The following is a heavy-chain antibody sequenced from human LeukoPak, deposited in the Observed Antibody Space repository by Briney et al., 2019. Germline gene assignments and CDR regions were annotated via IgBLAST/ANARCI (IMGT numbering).Heavy chain of an antibody. V-gene: IGHV3-23*01. D-gene: IGHD3-22*01. CDR3: AKRPYYYDSSGYRAIRQFDY. CDR1: GFTFSSYA. CDR2: ISGSGGST. J-gene: IGHJ4*02. Sequence: PGGSLRLSCAASGFTFSSYAMSWVRQAPGKGLGWVSAISGSGGSTYYADSVKGRFTISRDNSKNTLYLQMNSLRAEDTAVYCCAKRPYYYDSSGYRAIRQFDYWGQGTLVTVSS.